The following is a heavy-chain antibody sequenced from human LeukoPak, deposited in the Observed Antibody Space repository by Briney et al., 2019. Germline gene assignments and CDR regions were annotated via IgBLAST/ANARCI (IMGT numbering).Heavy chain of an antibody. CDR3: ARAYSSGWYHLYYFDY. CDR2: ISSSGSTI. CDR1: GFTFSDYY. D-gene: IGHD6-19*01. J-gene: IGHJ4*02. Sequence: GGSLRLSCAASGFTFSDYYMSWIRQTPGKGLEWVSYISSSGSTIYYADSVKGRFTISRDNAKNSLYLQMNSLRAEDTAVYYCARAYSSGWYHLYYFDYWGQGTLVTVSS. V-gene: IGHV3-11*01.